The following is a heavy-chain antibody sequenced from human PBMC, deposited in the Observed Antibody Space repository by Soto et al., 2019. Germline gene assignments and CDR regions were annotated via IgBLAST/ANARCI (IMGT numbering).Heavy chain of an antibody. Sequence: GASVKVSCKAPADTFTSYYIHWVRQAPGHGLEWMGIINPNGGSTSYAQKFQGRVTMTRDTSTSTVYMELSSLRSEDTAVYYCARAQQLELRPIGYWGQGTLVTVSS. D-gene: IGHD1-7*01. J-gene: IGHJ4*02. CDR3: ARAQQLELRPIGY. V-gene: IGHV1-46*01. CDR2: INPNGGST. CDR1: ADTFTSYY.